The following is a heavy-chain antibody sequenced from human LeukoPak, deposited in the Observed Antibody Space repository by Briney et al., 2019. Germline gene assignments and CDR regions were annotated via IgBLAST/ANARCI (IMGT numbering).Heavy chain of an antibody. V-gene: IGHV1-69*06. D-gene: IGHD2-15*01. J-gene: IGHJ4*02. Sequence: SVKVSCKASGGTFSSYAISWVRQAPGQGLEWMGGIIPIFGTANYAQKFQGRVTITADKSTSTAYIELSSLRSEDTAVYYRAVRSLLLDVIDYWGQGTLVTVSS. CDR2: IIPIFGTA. CDR3: AVRSLLLDVIDY. CDR1: GGTFSSYA.